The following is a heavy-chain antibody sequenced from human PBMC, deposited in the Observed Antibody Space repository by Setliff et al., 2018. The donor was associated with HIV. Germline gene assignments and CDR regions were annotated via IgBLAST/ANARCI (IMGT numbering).Heavy chain of an antibody. J-gene: IGHJ4*02. D-gene: IGHD3-10*01. V-gene: IGHV3-33*01. CDR1: GFTFSSYG. CDR2: IWYDGSNK. CDR3: TTDPMSQYYYGSGSYYLLSFDY. Sequence: GGSLRLSCAASGFTFSSYGMHWVRQAPGKGLEWVAVIWYDGSNKYYADSVKGRFTISRDNSKNTLYLQMNSLKTEDTAVYYCTTDPMSQYYYGSGSYYLLSFDYWGQGTLVTVSS.